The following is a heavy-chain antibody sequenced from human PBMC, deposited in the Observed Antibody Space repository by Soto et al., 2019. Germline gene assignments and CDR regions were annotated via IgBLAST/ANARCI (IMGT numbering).Heavy chain of an antibody. CDR1: GYTFTGYY. CDR3: ARGVELVVRGVFQLYYFDY. V-gene: IGHV1-2*04. CDR2: INPNSGGT. J-gene: IGHJ4*02. Sequence: ASVKVSCQASGYTFTGYYMHWVRQAPGQGLEWMGWINPNSGGTNYAQKFQGWVTMTRDTSISTAYMELSRLRSDDTAVYYCARGVELVVRGVFQLYYFDYWGQGTLVTVSS. D-gene: IGHD3-10*01.